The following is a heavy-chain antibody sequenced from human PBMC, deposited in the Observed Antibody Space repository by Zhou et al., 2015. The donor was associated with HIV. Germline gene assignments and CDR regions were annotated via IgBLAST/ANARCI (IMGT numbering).Heavy chain of an antibody. Sequence: VQLVESGGGVVQPGRSLRLSCAASGFPFSRYAMHWVRQAPGKGLEWVAFIRDDVSNKYYADSVKGRFTISRDNSKNTLYLQMNSLRAEDTAVYYCAKDRPGYSSGWYARILDYWGQGTLVTVSS. D-gene: IGHD6-19*01. J-gene: IGHJ4*02. CDR1: GFPFSRYA. CDR2: IRDDVSNK. CDR3: AKDRPGYSSGWYARILDY. V-gene: IGHV3-30*02.